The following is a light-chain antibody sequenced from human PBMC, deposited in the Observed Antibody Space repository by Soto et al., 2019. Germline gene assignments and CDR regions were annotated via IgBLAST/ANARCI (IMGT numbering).Light chain of an antibody. CDR2: ENI. CDR3: GTWDSSLSAYV. Sequence: QSVLTQPPSVSAAPGQKVTISCSGSTSNIESNFVSWYQQLPGTAPKLIIYENIKRPSEIPDRFSGSKSGTSATLGITGLQTGDEADYYCGTWDSSLSAYVFGTGTKLTVL. J-gene: IGLJ1*01. CDR1: TSNIESNF. V-gene: IGLV1-51*02.